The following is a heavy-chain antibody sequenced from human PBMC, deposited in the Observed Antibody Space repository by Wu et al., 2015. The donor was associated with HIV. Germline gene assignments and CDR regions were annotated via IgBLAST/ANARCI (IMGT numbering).Heavy chain of an antibody. CDR3: ARSQLSDFWSGYYFDY. V-gene: IGHV1-2*02. CDR2: INPNSGGT. J-gene: IGHJ4*02. D-gene: IGHD3-3*01. Sequence: QVQLVQSGAEVKKPGASVKVSCKASGYTFTGYYMHWVRQAPGQGLEWMGWINPNSGGTNYAQKFQGRVTMTRDTSISTAYMELSRLRSDDTAVYYCARSQLSDFWSGYYFDYWGQGTLVTVSS. CDR1: GYTFTGYY.